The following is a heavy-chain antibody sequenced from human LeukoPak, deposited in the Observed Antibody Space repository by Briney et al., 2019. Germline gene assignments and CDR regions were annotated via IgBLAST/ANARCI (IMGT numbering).Heavy chain of an antibody. D-gene: IGHD6-13*01. CDR3: ARRAAAVGTFYMDV. CDR2: VHYSGGT. J-gene: IGHJ6*03. Sequence: SETLSLTCTVSGGSISPYYWLWIRQPPGKGLEWIGYVHYSGGTNYNPSLKSRVTMSVDTSKNQLSLKLTSVTAADTAVYYCARRAAAVGTFYMDVWGKGTTVTVSS. CDR1: GGSISPYY. V-gene: IGHV4-59*01.